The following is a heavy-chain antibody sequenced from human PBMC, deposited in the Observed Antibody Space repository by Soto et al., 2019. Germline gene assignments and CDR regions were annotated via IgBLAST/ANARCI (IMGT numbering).Heavy chain of an antibody. CDR1: GVTLSDYA. J-gene: IGHJ4*02. CDR3: AKSTYCAGDCYSKDFDA. CDR2: IRLAAGNT. Sequence: DVQLLESGGGLVQPGGSLRLSCAVSGVTLSDYAMSWVRQAPGEGLEWVSSIRLAAGNTHYADSVRGRFTISRDNLKNNLYLQMNYLRAEDTALYYCAKSTYCAGDCYSKDFDAWGQGTLVTVS. V-gene: IGHV3-23*01. D-gene: IGHD2-21*02.